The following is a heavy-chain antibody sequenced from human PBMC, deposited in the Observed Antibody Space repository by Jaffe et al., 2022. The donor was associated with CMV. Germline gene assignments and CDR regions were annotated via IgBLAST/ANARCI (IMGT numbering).Heavy chain of an antibody. D-gene: IGHD3-22*01. J-gene: IGHJ4*02. V-gene: IGHV3-23*04. Sequence: EVQLVESGGGLVQPGGSLRLSCAASGFTFSSYAMSWVRQAPGKGLEWVSAISGSGGSTYYADSVKGRFTISRDNSKNTLYLQMNSLRAEDTAVYYCARTGTNYYDSSGSREALGYWGQGTLVTVSS. CDR3: ARTGTNYYDSSGSREALGY. CDR1: GFTFSSYA. CDR2: ISGSGGST.